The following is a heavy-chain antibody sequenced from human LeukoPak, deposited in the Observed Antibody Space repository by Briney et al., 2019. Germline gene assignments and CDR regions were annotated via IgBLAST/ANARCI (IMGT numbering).Heavy chain of an antibody. CDR2: INHSGST. Sequence: SETLSLTCAVYGGSFSGYYWSWIRHPPGKGLEWIGEINHSGSTNYNPSLTSRVTISVDTSKNQFSLKLSSVTAADTAVYYCAGIPIRTSMNPISNAFDIWGQGTMVTVSS. D-gene: IGHD2/OR15-2a*01. CDR1: GGSFSGYY. CDR3: AGIPIRTSMNPISNAFDI. J-gene: IGHJ3*02. V-gene: IGHV4-34*01.